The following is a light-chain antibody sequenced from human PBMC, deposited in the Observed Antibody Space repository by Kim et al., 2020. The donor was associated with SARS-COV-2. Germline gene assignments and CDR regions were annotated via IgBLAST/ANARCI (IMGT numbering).Light chain of an antibody. V-gene: IGKV3-20*01. CDR3: QQYGSSPSYT. CDR1: QSISSRY. CDR2: GIS. J-gene: IGKJ2*01. Sequence: SPGERATLSCRASQSISSRYLAWYQQKPGQAPRLLIYGISSRATGIPDRFSGSGSGTDFTLTISRLEPEDFALYYCQQYGSSPSYTFGQGTKLEI.